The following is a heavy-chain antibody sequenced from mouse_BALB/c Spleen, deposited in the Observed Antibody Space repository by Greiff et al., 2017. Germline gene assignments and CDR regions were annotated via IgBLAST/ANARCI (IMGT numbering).Heavy chain of an antibody. CDR3: AIYYDYDAWFAY. CDR2: ISYDGSN. Sequence: EVKLQESGPGLVKPSQSLSLTCSASGYSFTSCYFWKGIRQLPGNKLEWMGHISYDGSNNYNPSLKNRISITRDTSRNQFFLKLNSVATEDTATYCCAIYYDYDAWFAYWGQGTLVTVSA. D-gene: IGHD2-4*01. CDR1: GYSFTSCYF. J-gene: IGHJ3*01. V-gene: IGHV3-6*01.